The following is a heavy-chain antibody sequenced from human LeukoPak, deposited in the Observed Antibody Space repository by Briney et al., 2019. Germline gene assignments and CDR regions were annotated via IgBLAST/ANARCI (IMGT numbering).Heavy chain of an antibody. V-gene: IGHV3-7*01. Sequence: PGGSLRLSCAASGFTFSSYWMSWVRQAPGTGLEWVANIKQDGSEKYYVDSVKGRFTISRDNAKNSLYLQMNSLRAEDTAVYYCARAAAIGYSYVLGAFDIWGQGTMVTVSS. J-gene: IGHJ3*02. CDR1: GFTFSSYW. CDR2: IKQDGSEK. D-gene: IGHD5-18*01. CDR3: ARAAAIGYSYVLGAFDI.